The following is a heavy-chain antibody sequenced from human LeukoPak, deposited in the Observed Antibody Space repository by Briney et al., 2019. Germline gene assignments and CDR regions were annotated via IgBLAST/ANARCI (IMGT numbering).Heavy chain of an antibody. D-gene: IGHD6-6*01. V-gene: IGHV3-20*04. CDR3: ARARLAARLHYFDY. CDR1: GFTFDDYG. Sequence: GGSLRLSCAASGFTFDDYGMSWVRQAPGKGLEWVSGINWNGGSTGYADSVKGRFTISRDNAKNSLYLQMNSLRAEDTALYYGARARLAARLHYFDYWGQGTLVTVSS. J-gene: IGHJ4*02. CDR2: INWNGGST.